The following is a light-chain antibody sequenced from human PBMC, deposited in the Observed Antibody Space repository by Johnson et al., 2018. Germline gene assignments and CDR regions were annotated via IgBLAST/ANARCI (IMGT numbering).Light chain of an antibody. V-gene: IGLV1-51*02. J-gene: IGLJ1*01. Sequence: QSVLTQPPSVSAAPGQKVTISCSGSSSNIGNNYVSWYQQLPGTAPKLLIYENNKRPSGIPDRFSGSKSGTSATLGITGIQTGEEADYYCGTWDSSLSAGNFCGTGTKVTVL. CDR3: GTWDSSLSAGNF. CDR2: ENN. CDR1: SSNIGNNY.